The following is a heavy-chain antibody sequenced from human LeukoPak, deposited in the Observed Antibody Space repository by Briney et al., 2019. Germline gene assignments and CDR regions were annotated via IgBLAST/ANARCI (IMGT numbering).Heavy chain of an antibody. CDR2: ISAYNGNT. Sequence: ASVKVSCKASGYTFTSYDISWVRQAPGQGLEWMGWISAYNGNTNYAQKLQGRVTMTTDTSTSTAYMELRSLRSDDTAVYYCAREGCSSTSCQPRAGYHYYMDVWGKGTTVTVSS. J-gene: IGHJ6*03. D-gene: IGHD2-2*01. V-gene: IGHV1-18*01. CDR1: GYTFTSYD. CDR3: AREGCSSTSCQPRAGYHYYMDV.